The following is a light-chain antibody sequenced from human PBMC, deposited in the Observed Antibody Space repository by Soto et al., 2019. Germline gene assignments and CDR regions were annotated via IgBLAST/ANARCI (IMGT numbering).Light chain of an antibody. Sequence: EIVLTQSPGTLSLSPGERATLSCRASQSVSGSYLAWYQQKPGQPPRLLIYGASSRATGIPDRLSGSGSGTEFTLTFSRLEPEDFAVYYCQQYGTSPYTFGQGTKLEIK. CDR2: GAS. J-gene: IGKJ2*01. CDR3: QQYGTSPYT. V-gene: IGKV3-20*01. CDR1: QSVSGSY.